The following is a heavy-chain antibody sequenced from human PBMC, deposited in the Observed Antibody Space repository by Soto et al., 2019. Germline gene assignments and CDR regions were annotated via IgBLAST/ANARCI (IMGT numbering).Heavy chain of an antibody. CDR2: IRSKAYGGTT. D-gene: IGHD3-10*01. J-gene: IGHJ6*02. V-gene: IGHV3-49*03. CDR3: TRDRYYGSGSYTDYYYYGMDV. CDR1: GFTFGDYA. Sequence: PGGSLRLSCTASGFTFGDYAMSWFRRAPGKGLEWVGFIRSKAYGGTTEYAASVKGRFTISRDDSKSIAYLQMNSLKTEDTAVYYCTRDRYYGSGSYTDYYYYGMDVWGQGTTVTVSS.